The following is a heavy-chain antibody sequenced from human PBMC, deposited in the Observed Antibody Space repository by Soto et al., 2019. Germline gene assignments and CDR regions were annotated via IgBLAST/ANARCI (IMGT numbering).Heavy chain of an antibody. J-gene: IGHJ4*02. D-gene: IGHD2-15*01. V-gene: IGHV4-39*07. CDR1: GGSISSSSYY. CDR3: ARGSVVVVAATLN. Sequence: PSETLSLTCTVSGGSISSSSYYWGWIRQPPGKGLEWIGEINHSGSTNYNPSLKSRVTISVDTSKNQFSLKLSSVTAADTAVYYCARGSVVVVAATLNWGQGTLVTVSS. CDR2: INHSGST.